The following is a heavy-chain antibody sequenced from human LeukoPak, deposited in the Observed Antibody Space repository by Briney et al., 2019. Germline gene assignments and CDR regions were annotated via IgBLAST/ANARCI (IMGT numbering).Heavy chain of an antibody. J-gene: IGHJ3*02. V-gene: IGHV4-34*01. CDR1: GGSFSGYY. CDR2: INHSGST. D-gene: IGHD3-22*01. Sequence: SETLSLTCAVYGGSFSGYYWSWIRRPPGKGLEWIGEINHSGSTNYNPSLKSRVTISVDTPKNQFSLKLSSVTAADTAVYYCARGSSTMIVVDAFDIWGQGTMVTVSS. CDR3: ARGSSTMIVVDAFDI.